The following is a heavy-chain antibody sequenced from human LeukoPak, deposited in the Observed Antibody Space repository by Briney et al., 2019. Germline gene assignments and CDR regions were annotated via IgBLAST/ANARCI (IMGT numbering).Heavy chain of an antibody. Sequence: GESLKFSCKDSGYSFTSYWIGWVRQMPGKGREWMGIINPGDSNPRYSPSFQGQVTISADKSISTAYVKWSSLKASDTAMYYCARLGGSGSPDYWGQGTLVTVSS. CDR2: INPGDSNP. CDR1: GYSFTSYW. CDR3: ARLGGSGSPDY. V-gene: IGHV5-51*01. D-gene: IGHD3-10*01. J-gene: IGHJ4*02.